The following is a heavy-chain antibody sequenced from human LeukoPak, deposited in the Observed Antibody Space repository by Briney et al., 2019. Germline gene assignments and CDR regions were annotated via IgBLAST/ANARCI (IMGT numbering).Heavy chain of an antibody. J-gene: IGHJ4*02. CDR2: INHSGST. V-gene: IGHV4-34*01. CDR1: GGSLSGYY. Sequence: SETLSLTCAVYGGSLSGYYWSWIRQPPGKGLEWIGEINHSGSTNYNPSLKSRVTISVDTSKSQFSLKLSSVTAADTAVYYCARGLDCSGGSCYSDYFDYWGQGTLVTVSS. D-gene: IGHD2-15*01. CDR3: ARGLDCSGGSCYSDYFDY.